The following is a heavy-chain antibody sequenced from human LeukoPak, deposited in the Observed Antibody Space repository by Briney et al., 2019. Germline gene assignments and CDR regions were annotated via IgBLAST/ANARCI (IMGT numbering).Heavy chain of an antibody. CDR2: INPNSGGT. V-gene: IGHV1-2*02. J-gene: IGHJ4*02. D-gene: IGHD6-13*01. CDR1: GYTFTGYY. CDR3: ASDGSSSWYGFAY. Sequence: SVKVSCKASGYTFTGYYMHWARQAPGQGLEWMGWINPNSGGTNYAQQFPGRVTMTRDTSISTAYMELSRLRSDDTAVYYCASDGSSSWYGFAYWGQGTLVTVSS.